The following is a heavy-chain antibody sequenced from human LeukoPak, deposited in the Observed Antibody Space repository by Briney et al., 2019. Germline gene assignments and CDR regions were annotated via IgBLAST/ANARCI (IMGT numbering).Heavy chain of an antibody. J-gene: IGHJ1*01. CDR1: GFTFDDYA. V-gene: IGHV3-9*01. Sequence: GGSLRLSCAASGFTFDDYAIHWVRQTPGKGLEWVSGVSWNSGNIGYADSVEGRFTISRDNAKNSLSLQMNSLKAEDTAFYYCAKDKVDDIRGYYYRGAYFQHWGQGTLVTVSS. D-gene: IGHD3-22*01. CDR2: VSWNSGNI. CDR3: AKDKVDDIRGYYYRGAYFQH.